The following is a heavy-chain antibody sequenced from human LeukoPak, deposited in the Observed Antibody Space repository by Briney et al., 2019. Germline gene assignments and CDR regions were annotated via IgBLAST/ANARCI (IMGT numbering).Heavy chain of an antibody. CDR1: GPSISANY. D-gene: IGHD6-13*01. CDR3: ARVGQLTLATPAGTSGWFLFEY. J-gene: IGHJ4*02. V-gene: IGHV4-59*01. CDR2: IHNSGST. Sequence: PSETLSLTCTVSGPSISANYWSWIRQPPGEGLGWIGYIHNSGSTNLNPALKSRVTMSVDTSKNQFSLNLSSATAADTAVYYCARVGQLTLATPAGTSGWFLFEYWGQGTLVTVSS.